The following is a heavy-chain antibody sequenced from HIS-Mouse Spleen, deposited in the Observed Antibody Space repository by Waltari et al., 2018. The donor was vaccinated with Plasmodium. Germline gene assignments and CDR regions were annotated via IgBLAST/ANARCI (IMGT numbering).Heavy chain of an antibody. CDR1: GGSFSGYY. Sequence: QVQLQQWGAGLLKPSETLSLTCAVYGGSFSGYYWSWIRQPPGKGLEWIGEINHSGSTKYNPSLKSRVTRAVETSKSQFSLKLSSVTAADAAVDYCARGPGYSSGWYYFDYWGQGTLVTVSS. CDR2: INHSGST. CDR3: ARGPGYSSGWYYFDY. J-gene: IGHJ4*02. D-gene: IGHD6-19*01. V-gene: IGHV4-34*01.